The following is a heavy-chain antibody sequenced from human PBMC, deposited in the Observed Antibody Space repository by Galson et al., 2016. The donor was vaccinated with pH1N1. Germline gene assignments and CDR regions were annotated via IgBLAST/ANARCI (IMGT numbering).Heavy chain of an antibody. J-gene: IGHJ4*02. V-gene: IGHV4-38-2*01. CDR2: IYHSGST. Sequence: SETLSLTCVVSLYPISRGFYWDWVRQSPGKGLEWIGSIYHSGSTYYNPSLRSRFTLSVDTSKNQFSLKMSSVTAADTAVYYCTRRLSGWEPFDYWGQGTLVTVSS. CDR3: TRRLSGWEPFDY. CDR1: LYPISRGFY. D-gene: IGHD1-26*01.